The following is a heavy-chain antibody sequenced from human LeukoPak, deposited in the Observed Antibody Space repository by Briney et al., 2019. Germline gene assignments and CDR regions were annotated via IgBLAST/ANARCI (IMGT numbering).Heavy chain of an antibody. V-gene: IGHV3-30*18. CDR1: GFTFSSSG. D-gene: IGHD5-24*01. CDR2: ISYDGSNK. J-gene: IGHJ1*01. CDR3: AKPIRRDGSPAYFQH. Sequence: RGSLRLSCAASGFTFSSSGMHWVRQAPGKGLEWVAVISYDGSNKYYADSVKGRFTISRDNSKNTLYLQMNSLRAEDTAVYYCAKPIRRDGSPAYFQHWGQGTLVTVSS.